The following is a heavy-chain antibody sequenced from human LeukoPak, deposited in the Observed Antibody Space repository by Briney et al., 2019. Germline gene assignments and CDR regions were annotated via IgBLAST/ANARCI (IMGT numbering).Heavy chain of an antibody. V-gene: IGHV4-31*03. CDR1: GDSISSGYYY. Sequence: SETLSLTCSVSGDSISSGYYYRSWIRQHLGEGLGWIGYIHYVGSTAYSPSLKSRGAISLDRSKNQFSLKLSSVTAADTAVYYCARHSRSSSYFDYWGQGTLVTVSS. CDR3: ARHSRSSSYFDY. CDR2: IHYVGST. J-gene: IGHJ4*02. D-gene: IGHD6-6*01.